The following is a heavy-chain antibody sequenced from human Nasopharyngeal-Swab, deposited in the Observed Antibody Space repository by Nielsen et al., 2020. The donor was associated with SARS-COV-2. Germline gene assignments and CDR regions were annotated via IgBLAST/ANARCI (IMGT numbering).Heavy chain of an antibody. D-gene: IGHD5-18*01. CDR3: ARQRGYTYGDAFDI. J-gene: IGHJ3*02. V-gene: IGHV3-9*01. Sequence: SLKISCAASGFIFDDYAMHWVRQAPGKGLEWVSGITWNSGTIGYADSLKGRFTISRDNAKNSLYLQMNSLRAEDSAVYYCARQRGYTYGDAFDIWGQGTMVTVSS. CDR1: GFIFDDYA. CDR2: ITWNSGTI.